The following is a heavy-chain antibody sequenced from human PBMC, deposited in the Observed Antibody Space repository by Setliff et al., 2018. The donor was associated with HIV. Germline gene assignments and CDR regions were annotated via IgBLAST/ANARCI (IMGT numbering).Heavy chain of an antibody. Sequence: SVKVSCKASGGTFSSYGLSWVRQAPGQGLEWMGGIMPIFGTANYAQKFQGRLSITADESTGTAYMELSSLRFEDTAMYYCARLSGDNSGQPYYYYMDVWGKGTTVTVSS. D-gene: IGHD3-22*01. J-gene: IGHJ6*03. CDR2: IMPIFGTA. CDR3: ARLSGDNSGQPYYYYMDV. V-gene: IGHV1-69*13. CDR1: GGTFSSYG.